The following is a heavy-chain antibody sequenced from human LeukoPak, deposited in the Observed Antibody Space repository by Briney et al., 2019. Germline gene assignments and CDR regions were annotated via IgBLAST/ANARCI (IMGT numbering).Heavy chain of an antibody. D-gene: IGHD3-3*01. CDR2: ISGSGGST. Sequence: PGGSLRLSCAASGFTFSSYAMSWVRQAPGKGLEWVSAISGSGGSTYYADFVKGRSTISRDNSKNTLYLQMNSLRAEDTAVYYCAKDPGQLYDFWSGYRGYFDYWGQGTLVTVSS. CDR1: GFTFSSYA. J-gene: IGHJ4*02. V-gene: IGHV3-23*01. CDR3: AKDPGQLYDFWSGYRGYFDY.